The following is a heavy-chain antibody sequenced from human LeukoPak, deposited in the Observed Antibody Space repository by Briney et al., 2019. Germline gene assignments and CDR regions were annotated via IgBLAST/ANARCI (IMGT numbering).Heavy chain of an antibody. CDR1: GGTFSSYA. V-gene: IGHV1-69*01. D-gene: IGHD1-26*01. Sequence: GSSVKVSCKASGGTFSSYAISWVRQAPGQGLEWMGGIIPIFGTANYAQKFQGRVTITADESTSTAYMELSSLRSEDTAVYYCAASKGGGSYYDYYYYYMDVWGKGTTVTVSS. CDR2: IIPIFGTA. J-gene: IGHJ6*03. CDR3: AASKGGGSYYDYYYYYMDV.